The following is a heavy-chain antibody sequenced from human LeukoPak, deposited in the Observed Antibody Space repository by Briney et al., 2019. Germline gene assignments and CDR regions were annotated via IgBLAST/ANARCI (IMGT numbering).Heavy chain of an antibody. Sequence: GGSLRLSCAASAFTFSSYSMSWVRQAPGKGPEWVSAISGSGGSTYYADSVKGRFTISRDNSKNTLYLQMNSLRAEDTAVYYCAKIPYYGSGSYYFDYWGQGTLVTVSS. CDR2: ISGSGGST. CDR3: AKIPYYGSGSYYFDY. J-gene: IGHJ4*02. V-gene: IGHV3-23*01. D-gene: IGHD3-10*01. CDR1: AFTFSSYS.